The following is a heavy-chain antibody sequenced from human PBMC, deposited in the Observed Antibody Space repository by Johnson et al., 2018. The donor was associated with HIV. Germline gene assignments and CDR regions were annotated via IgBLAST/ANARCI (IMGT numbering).Heavy chain of an antibody. J-gene: IGHJ3*02. CDR2: ISYDGDNE. CDR3: ARLEDRGRGAFDI. Sequence: QVQLVESGGGVVQPGRSLRLSCSASGFTFSNYGMQWVRQAPGKGLEWVAVISYDGDNEYYADSVKGRFTISRDNSKNTLYLQMNSLRAEDTAVYYCARLEDRGRGAFDIWGQGTMVTVSS. V-gene: IGHV3-30*03. D-gene: IGHD3-10*01. CDR1: GFTFSNYG.